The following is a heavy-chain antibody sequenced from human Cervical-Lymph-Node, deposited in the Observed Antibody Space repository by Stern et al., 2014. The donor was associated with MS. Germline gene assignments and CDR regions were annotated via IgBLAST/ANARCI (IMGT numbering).Heavy chain of an antibody. V-gene: IGHV3-30*01. CDR2: ISYDGSNT. CDR3: ARSYGAGIMDV. CDR1: GFTFIDHA. D-gene: IGHD3-10*01. J-gene: IGHJ6*02. Sequence: VQLVESGGGVVQPGRSLRLSCAASGFTFIDHAIHWVRQAPGKGLEWVAVISYDGSNTYDADSVKGRFTISRDNSKNTVYLQMNSLRAEDTAVHYCARSYGAGIMDVWGQGTTVTVSS.